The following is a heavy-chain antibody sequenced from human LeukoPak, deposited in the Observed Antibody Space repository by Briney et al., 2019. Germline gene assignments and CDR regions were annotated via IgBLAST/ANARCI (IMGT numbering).Heavy chain of an antibody. D-gene: IGHD3-22*01. CDR2: IYYSGST. Sequence: PSETLSLTCTVSGGSISSSSYYWGWIRQPPGKGLEWIGSIYYSGSTYYNPSLKSRVTISVDTSKNQFSLKLSSVTAADTAVYYCARDEITMIGTFDAFDIWGQGTMVTVSS. J-gene: IGHJ3*02. CDR3: ARDEITMIGTFDAFDI. V-gene: IGHV4-39*07. CDR1: GGSISSSSYY.